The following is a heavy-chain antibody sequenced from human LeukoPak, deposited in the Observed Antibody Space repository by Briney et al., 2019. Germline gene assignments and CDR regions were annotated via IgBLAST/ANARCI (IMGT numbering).Heavy chain of an antibody. CDR2: INPNSGGT. CDR1: GYTFTGYY. CDR3: ASSAMTTVTTKGDY. D-gene: IGHD4-11*01. Sequence: ASVKVSCKASGYTFTGYYMHWVRQAPGQGHEWMGRINPNSGGTNYAQKFQGRVTMTRDTSISTAYMELSRLRSDDTAVYYCASSAMTTVTTKGDYWGQGTLVTVSS. J-gene: IGHJ4*02. V-gene: IGHV1-2*06.